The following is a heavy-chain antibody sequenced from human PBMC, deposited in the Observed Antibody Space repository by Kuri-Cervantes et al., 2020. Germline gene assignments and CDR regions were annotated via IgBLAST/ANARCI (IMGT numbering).Heavy chain of an antibody. J-gene: IGHJ4*02. Sequence: GESLKIPCAASGFPFSRYSMNWVRQAPGKGLEWVSSISSSSSYIYYADSVKGRFTISRGNAKSSLYLQMNSLRAEDTAVYYCAWGRSHSGSFLFDYWGQGTLVTVSS. CDR3: AWGRSHSGSFLFDY. D-gene: IGHD1-26*01. V-gene: IGHV3-21*01. CDR1: GFPFSRYS. CDR2: ISSSSSYI.